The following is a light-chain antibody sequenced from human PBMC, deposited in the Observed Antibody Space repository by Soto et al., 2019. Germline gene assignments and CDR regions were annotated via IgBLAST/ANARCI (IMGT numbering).Light chain of an antibody. CDR2: DTS. CDR3: QPYNNWPLT. Sequence: EVVMRHSPATLSVSQGAGATRSCRASQGIGDTLAWYQHKPGQTPRLLIYDTSTRATGVPTRFSGSRSGAEFTLTINSLQSEDFAVYYCQPYNNWPLTFGGGTNVDIK. J-gene: IGKJ4*01. CDR1: QGIGDT. V-gene: IGKV3-15*01.